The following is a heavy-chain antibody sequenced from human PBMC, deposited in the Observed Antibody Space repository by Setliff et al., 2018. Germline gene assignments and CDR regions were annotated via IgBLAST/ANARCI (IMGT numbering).Heavy chain of an antibody. D-gene: IGHD2-2*01. CDR2: IIPIIGTA. CDR1: GGTFSSYA. CDR3: APVGYCSSTSCWALDP. V-gene: IGHV1-69*11. Sequence: SVKVSCKASGGTFSSYAISWVRQAPGQGLEWMGRIIPIIGTANYAQKFQGRVTITADESTSTAYMELSSLRSEDTAVYYCAPVGYCSSTSCWALDPWGQGTLVTVSS. J-gene: IGHJ5*02.